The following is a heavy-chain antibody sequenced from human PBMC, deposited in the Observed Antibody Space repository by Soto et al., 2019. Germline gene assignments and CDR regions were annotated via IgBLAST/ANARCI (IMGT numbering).Heavy chain of an antibody. J-gene: IGHJ4*02. CDR3: AKDVNNDILAGYYYY. D-gene: IGHD3-9*01. V-gene: IGHV3-23*01. CDR1: GCTFSSYC. CDR2: IRGSSNTT. Sequence: GGSQRLSCAAAGCTFSSYCMSWVRQATGKGLEWVSAIRGSSNTTYYADSVKGRFTISRDNSKSTLYLQMNSLRAEDTAIYYCAKDVNNDILAGYYYYWGQGTLVTVSS.